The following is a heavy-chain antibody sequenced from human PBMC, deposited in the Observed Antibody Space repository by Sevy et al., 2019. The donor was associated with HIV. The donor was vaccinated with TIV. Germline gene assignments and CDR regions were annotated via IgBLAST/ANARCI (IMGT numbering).Heavy chain of an antibody. J-gene: IGHJ6*02. V-gene: IGHV3-23*01. Sequence: GGSLRLSCAASGFTFSSYAMSWVRQAPGKGLEWVSAISGSGGSTYYADSVKGRFTISSDNSKNTLYLQMNSLRAEDTAVYYCAKEGVLWFGESPYYGMDVWGQGTTVTVSS. CDR2: ISGSGGST. D-gene: IGHD3-10*01. CDR3: AKEGVLWFGESPYYGMDV. CDR1: GFTFSSYA.